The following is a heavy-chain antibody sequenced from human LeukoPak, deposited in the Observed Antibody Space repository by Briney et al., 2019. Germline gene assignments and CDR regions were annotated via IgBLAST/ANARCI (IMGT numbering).Heavy chain of an antibody. CDR1: GFTLTTYW. Sequence: GGSLRLSCAASGFTLTTYWMSWVRQAPGKGLEWVASIKQDGSEKYYVDFVKGRFTISRDNAKNSLYLQMNSLRAEDTAVYYCARDLGPHSSSPNSGAFDIWGQGTMVTVSS. CDR2: IKQDGSEK. D-gene: IGHD6-6*01. J-gene: IGHJ3*02. CDR3: ARDLGPHSSSPNSGAFDI. V-gene: IGHV3-7*01.